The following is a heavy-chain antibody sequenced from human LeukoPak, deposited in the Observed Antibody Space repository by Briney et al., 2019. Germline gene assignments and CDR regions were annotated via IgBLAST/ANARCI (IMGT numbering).Heavy chain of an antibody. Sequence: GASVKVSCKASGYTFTSYAMHWVRQAPGQGLEWMGWINPNSGGTNYAQKFQGRVTMTRDTSISTAYMELSRLRSDDTAVYYCARGQVAAAGTGGFDYWGQGTLVTVSS. CDR2: INPNSGGT. D-gene: IGHD6-13*01. J-gene: IGHJ4*02. V-gene: IGHV1-2*02. CDR1: GYTFTSYA. CDR3: ARGQVAAAGTGGFDY.